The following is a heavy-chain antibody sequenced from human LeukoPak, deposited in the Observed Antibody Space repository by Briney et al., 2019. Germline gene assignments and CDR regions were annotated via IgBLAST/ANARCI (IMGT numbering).Heavy chain of an antibody. V-gene: IGHV3-74*01. Sequence: GGSLGLSCAASGFTFREYWMHWVRQAPGKGLEWVSRINGDGTTTNYADSVKGRFSISRDNAKNNLFLQMNSLRAEDMAVYYCAREEITVTDAFDIWGRGTRVTVAS. CDR3: AREEITVTDAFDI. CDR1: GFTFREYW. CDR2: INGDGTTT. J-gene: IGHJ3*02. D-gene: IGHD4-17*01.